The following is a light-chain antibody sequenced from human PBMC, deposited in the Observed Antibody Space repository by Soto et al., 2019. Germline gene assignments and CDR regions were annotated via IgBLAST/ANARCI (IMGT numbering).Light chain of an antibody. CDR2: WAS. J-gene: IGKJ2*01. CDR3: QQYYSTPPPT. Sequence: DIVMTQSPDSLAVSLGERATINCKSSQSVLYSSNNKNYLAWYQQKPGQPPKLLIYWASTRESGVPDRFSGSGSGTDLTLTISSLQAEDVAVYYCQQYYSTPPPTFGQGTKLEIK. V-gene: IGKV4-1*01. CDR1: QSVLYSSNNKNY.